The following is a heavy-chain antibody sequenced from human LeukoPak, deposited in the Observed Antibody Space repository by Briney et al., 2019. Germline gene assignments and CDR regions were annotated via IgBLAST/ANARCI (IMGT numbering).Heavy chain of an antibody. V-gene: IGHV1-69*13. CDR3: ARDGSSSWYFGY. J-gene: IGHJ4*02. Sequence: ASVKVSCKASGGTFSSYAISWVRQAPGQGLEWMGGIIPIFGTANYAQKFQGRVTITADESTSTAYMELSSLRSEDTAVYYCARDGSSSWYFGYWGRGTLVTVSS. CDR2: IIPIFGTA. CDR1: GGTFSSYA. D-gene: IGHD6-13*01.